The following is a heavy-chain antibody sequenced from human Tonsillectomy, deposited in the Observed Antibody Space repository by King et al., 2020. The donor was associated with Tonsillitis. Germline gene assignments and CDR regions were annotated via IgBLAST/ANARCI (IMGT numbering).Heavy chain of an antibody. CDR1: GFTFSSYA. CDR3: AKGRVGWGGGGDDYYYDGMDV. CDR2: ISGSGGST. D-gene: IGHD3-16*01. V-gene: IGHV3-23*04. J-gene: IGHJ6*02. Sequence: VQLVESGGGLVQPGGSLRLSCAASGFTFSSYAMSWVRQAPGKGLEWVSAISGSGGSTYYADSVKGRFTISRDNSKNTLYLQMNSLRAEDTAVFYCAKGRVGWGGGGDDYYYDGMDVWGQGPRVTVSS.